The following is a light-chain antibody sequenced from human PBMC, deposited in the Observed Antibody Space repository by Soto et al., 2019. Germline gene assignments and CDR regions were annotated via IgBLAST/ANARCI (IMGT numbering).Light chain of an antibody. V-gene: IGKV3-15*01. CDR2: GAS. CDR1: QSVGSN. CDR3: QHYNNWPPLYT. J-gene: IGKJ2*01. Sequence: EKVMTQSPATLSVSPGERATLSCRASQSVGSNLAWYQQKSGRAPRLLIYGASTRATGIPARFSGSGSGTDFTLTISSLESEDFAVYYCQHYNNWPPLYTFGQGTKLEIK.